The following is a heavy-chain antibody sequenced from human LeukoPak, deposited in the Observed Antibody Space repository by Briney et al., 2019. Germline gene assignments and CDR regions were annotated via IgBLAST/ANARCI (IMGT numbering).Heavy chain of an antibody. Sequence: PGGSLRLSCAASGFTFSSYAMNWVRQAPGKGLEWVSALSGSGGTTYYADSVKGRFTISRDNSKNTLYLQMNSLRAEDTAVYYCARGGDIVVVSAFDPWGQGTLVTVSS. CDR3: ARGGDIVVVSAFDP. J-gene: IGHJ5*02. V-gene: IGHV3-23*01. CDR1: GFTFSSYA. CDR2: LSGSGGTT. D-gene: IGHD2-2*01.